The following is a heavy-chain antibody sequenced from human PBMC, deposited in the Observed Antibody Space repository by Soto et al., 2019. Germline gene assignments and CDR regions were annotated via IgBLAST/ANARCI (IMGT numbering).Heavy chain of an antibody. CDR2: IHYSGST. V-gene: IGHV4-30-4*01. J-gene: IGHJ4*02. CDR3: ARGDGFMVRGVMD. Sequence: QVQLQESGPGLVKPSQTLSLTCTVSGVSISSGDYYWSWIRQPPGKGLEWIGYIHYSGSTYYNPYLKSRVSISVDTSKNPYSLKLSSVTAADTAVYYCARGDGFMVRGVMDWGQGALVTVSS. CDR1: GVSISSGDYY. D-gene: IGHD3-10*01.